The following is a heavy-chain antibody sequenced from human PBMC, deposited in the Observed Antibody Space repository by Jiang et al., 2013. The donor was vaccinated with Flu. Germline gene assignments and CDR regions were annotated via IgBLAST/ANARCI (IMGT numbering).Heavy chain of an antibody. CDR3: ARLKFRDYAYAFDI. CDR2: SIIVGST. CDR1: FSGYY. Sequence: FSGYYWSWIRQPPGRGWSGLGKSIIVGSTNYNPSLKSRVTISVDTSKNQFSLKLSSVTAADTAVYYCARLKFRDYAYAFDIWGQGAMVTVSS. V-gene: IGHV4-34*01. J-gene: IGHJ3*02. D-gene: IGHD4-17*01.